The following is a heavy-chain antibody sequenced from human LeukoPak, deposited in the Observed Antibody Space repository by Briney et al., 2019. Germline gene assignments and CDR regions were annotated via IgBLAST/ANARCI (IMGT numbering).Heavy chain of an antibody. CDR1: GGSFSGYY. V-gene: IGHV4-34*01. CDR3: ARGLRRTLNWFDP. CDR2: INHSGST. D-gene: IGHD4-17*01. J-gene: IGHJ5*02. Sequence: SETLSLTCAVYGGSFSGYYWSWIRQPPGKGLEWIGEINHSGSTNYNPSLKSRVTISVDTSKNQFSLKLSSVTAADTAVYYCARGLRRTLNWFDPWGQGTLVTVSS.